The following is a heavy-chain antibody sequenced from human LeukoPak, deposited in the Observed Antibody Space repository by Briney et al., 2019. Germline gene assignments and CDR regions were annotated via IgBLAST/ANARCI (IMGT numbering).Heavy chain of an antibody. D-gene: IGHD5-18*01. CDR2: IYYSGST. CDR1: GGSISSSSYY. Sequence: SETLSLTCTVSGGSISSSSYYWGWIRQPPGKGLEWIGSIYYSGSTYYNPSLKSRVTISVDTSKNQFSLRLSSVTAADTAVYYCARIRGYSYGYRFYFDYWGQGTLVTVSS. CDR3: ARIRGYSYGYRFYFDY. V-gene: IGHV4-39*01. J-gene: IGHJ4*02.